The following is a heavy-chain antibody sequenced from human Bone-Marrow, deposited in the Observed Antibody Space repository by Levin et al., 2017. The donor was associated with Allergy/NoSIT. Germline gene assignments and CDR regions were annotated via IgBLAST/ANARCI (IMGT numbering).Heavy chain of an antibody. V-gene: IGHV1-69*06. CDR3: AMSDSSGYYTIDY. CDR1: GGTFSSYA. Sequence: PGASVKVSCKASGGTFSSYAISWVRQAPGQGLEWMGGIIPIFGTANYAQKFQGRVTITADKSTSTAYMELSSLRSEDTAVYYCAMSDSSGYYTIDYWGQGTLVTVSS. J-gene: IGHJ4*02. D-gene: IGHD3-22*01. CDR2: IIPIFGTA.